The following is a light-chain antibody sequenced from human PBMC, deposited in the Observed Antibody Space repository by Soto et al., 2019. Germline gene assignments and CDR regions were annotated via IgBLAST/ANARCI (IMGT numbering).Light chain of an antibody. CDR3: QQYNNWPPWT. J-gene: IGKJ1*01. CDR1: QSVSSY. Sequence: EIVLTQSPATLSLSPGERATLSCRASQSVSSYLAWYQQKPGQAPRLLIYDASNRATGIPARFSGSGSGTEFTLTISSLRSEDFAVYYCQQYNNWPPWTFGQGTKVDI. CDR2: DAS. V-gene: IGKV3-11*01.